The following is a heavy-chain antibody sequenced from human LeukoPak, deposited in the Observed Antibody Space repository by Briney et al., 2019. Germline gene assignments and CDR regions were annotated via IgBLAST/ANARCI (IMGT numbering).Heavy chain of an antibody. J-gene: IGHJ6*03. CDR3: ARQPLAYYNYMDV. D-gene: IGHD1-14*01. Sequence: SETLSLTCTVSGGSISSSSYYWGWIRQPPGKGLGWIGSIYHSGSTYSNPSLRSRVTISVDTSKNHFSLKLSSVTAADTAVYYCARQPLAYYNYMDVWGKGTTVTVSS. CDR2: IYHSGST. CDR1: GGSISSSSYY. V-gene: IGHV4-39*01.